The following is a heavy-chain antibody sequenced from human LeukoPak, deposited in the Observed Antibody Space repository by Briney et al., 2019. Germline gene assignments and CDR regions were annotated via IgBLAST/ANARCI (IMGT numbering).Heavy chain of an antibody. CDR2: INHSGST. CDR1: GGSFSGYY. J-gene: IGHJ4*02. CDR3: ARGGYDYVWGSYRLQYYFDY. Sequence: SETLSLTCAVYGGSFSGYYWSWIRQPPGKGLEWIGEINHSGSTNYNPSLKSRVTISVDTSKNQFSLKLSSVTAADTAVYYCARGGYDYVWGSYRLQYYFDYWGQGTLVTVSS. V-gene: IGHV4-34*01. D-gene: IGHD3-16*02.